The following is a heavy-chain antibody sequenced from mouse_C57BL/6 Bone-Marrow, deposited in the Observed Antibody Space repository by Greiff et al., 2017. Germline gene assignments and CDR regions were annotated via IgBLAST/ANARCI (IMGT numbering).Heavy chain of an antibody. CDR2: IDPSDSYT. CDR1: GYTFTSYW. CDR3: ARDGIYYGNSYYFDY. Sequence: VKLQQPGAELVMPGASVKLSCKASGYTFTSYWMHWVKQRPGQGLEWIGEIDPSDSYTNYNQKFKGKSTLTVDKSSSTAYMQLSSLTSEDSAVYYCARDGIYYGNSYYFDYWGQGTTLTVSS. V-gene: IGHV1-69*01. J-gene: IGHJ2*01. D-gene: IGHD2-1*01.